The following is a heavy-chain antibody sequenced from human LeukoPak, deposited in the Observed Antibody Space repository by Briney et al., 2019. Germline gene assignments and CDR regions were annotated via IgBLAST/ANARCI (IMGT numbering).Heavy chain of an antibody. D-gene: IGHD6-13*01. CDR3: AKALRGIAAAGGFQH. Sequence: GGSLRLSCAASGFTFSSYAMHWVRQAPGKGLEWVAVISYDGSNKYYADSVKGRFTISRDNSKNTLYLQMNSLRAEDTAVYYCAKALRGIAAAGGFQHWGQGTLVTVSS. CDR1: GFTFSSYA. CDR2: ISYDGSNK. V-gene: IGHV3-30-3*01. J-gene: IGHJ1*01.